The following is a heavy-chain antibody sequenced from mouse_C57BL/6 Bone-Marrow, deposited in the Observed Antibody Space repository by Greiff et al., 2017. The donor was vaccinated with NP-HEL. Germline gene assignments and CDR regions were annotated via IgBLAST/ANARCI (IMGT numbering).Heavy chain of an antibody. V-gene: IGHV8-8*01. Sequence: QVTLKVCGPGILQPSQTLSLTCSFSGFSLSTFGMGVGWIRQPSGKGLEWLAHIWWDDDKYYNPALKSRLTISKDTSKNQVILKIANVDTADTATYYCARMRYYYGSSYGWYFDVWGTGTTVTVSS. CDR1: GFSLSTFGMG. CDR2: IWWDDDK. CDR3: ARMRYYYGSSYGWYFDV. J-gene: IGHJ1*03. D-gene: IGHD1-1*01.